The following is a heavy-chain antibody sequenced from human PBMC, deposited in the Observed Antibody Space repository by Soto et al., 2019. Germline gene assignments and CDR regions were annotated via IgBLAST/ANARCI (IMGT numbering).Heavy chain of an antibody. V-gene: IGHV1-69*12. D-gene: IGHD4-4*01. CDR2: IIPIFGTA. J-gene: IGHJ5*02. CDR1: GGTFSSYA. Sequence: QVQLVQSGAEVKKPGSSVKVSCKASGGTFSSYAISWVRQAPGQGLEWMGGIIPIFGTANYAQKFQGRVTITADESTSTAYMELSSLRSEETAVYYCAGGWGETTVPTNWFDPWGKGTLVTVSS. CDR3: AGGWGETTVPTNWFDP.